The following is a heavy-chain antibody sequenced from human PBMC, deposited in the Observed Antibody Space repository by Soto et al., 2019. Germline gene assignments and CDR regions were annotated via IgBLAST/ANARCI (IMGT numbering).Heavy chain of an antibody. Sequence: QVQLVQSGAEVKKPGSSVKVSCKASRDTFNSYTITWVRQAPGQGLEWMGRILPMIGAANYAEKFQDRVTIMADESTITAYMEPSSLTSEDTAIYYCARSHDYGGIDYWGQGTLVTVSS. CDR2: ILPMIGAA. V-gene: IGHV1-69*11. CDR3: ARSHDYGGIDY. CDR1: RDTFNSYT. J-gene: IGHJ4*02. D-gene: IGHD4-17*01.